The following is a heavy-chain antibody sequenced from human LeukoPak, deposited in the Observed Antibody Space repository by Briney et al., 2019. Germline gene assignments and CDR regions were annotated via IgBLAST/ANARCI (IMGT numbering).Heavy chain of an antibody. CDR2: MNPNSGNT. CDR1: GYTFTSYD. Sequence: ASVKVSCMASGYTFTSYDINWVRQATGQGLEWMGWMNPNSGNTGYAQKFQGRVTMTRNTSISTAYMELSSLRSEDTAVYYCARGVAVAGTPFDYWGQGTLVTVSS. V-gene: IGHV1-8*01. CDR3: ARGVAVAGTPFDY. J-gene: IGHJ4*02. D-gene: IGHD6-19*01.